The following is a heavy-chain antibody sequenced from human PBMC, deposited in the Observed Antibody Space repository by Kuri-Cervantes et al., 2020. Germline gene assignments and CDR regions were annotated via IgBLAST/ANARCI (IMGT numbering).Heavy chain of an antibody. J-gene: IGHJ4*02. CDR1: GFSFSSYW. Sequence: GGSLRLSCAASGFSFSSYWMSWVRQAPGKGLEWVANIKVDGSEKYYVDSVKGRFTISRDNAKNSLYLHMNSQRAEDTAVYYCARDPPTVNDYWGQGTLVTVS. D-gene: IGHD4-17*01. CDR2: IKVDGSEK. V-gene: IGHV3-7*01. CDR3: ARDPPTVNDY.